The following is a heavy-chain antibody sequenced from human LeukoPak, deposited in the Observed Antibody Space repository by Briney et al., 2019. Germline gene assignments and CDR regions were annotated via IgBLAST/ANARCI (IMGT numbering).Heavy chain of an antibody. CDR2: INPNSGGA. CDR3: ARDQTLLWFGELLSYYYYYGMDV. V-gene: IGHV1-2*02. Sequence: GASVKVSCNASGYTFSGYYMHWVRQAPGQGLEWMGWINPNSGGANYAQKFQGRVTMTRDTSISTAYMELSRLRSDDTAVYYCARDQTLLWFGELLSYYYYYGMDVWGQGTTVTVSS. J-gene: IGHJ6*02. D-gene: IGHD3-10*01. CDR1: GYTFSGYY.